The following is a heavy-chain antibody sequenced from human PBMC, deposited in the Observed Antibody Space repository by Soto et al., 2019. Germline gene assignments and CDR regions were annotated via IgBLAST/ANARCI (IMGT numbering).Heavy chain of an antibody. V-gene: IGHV4-31*03. CDR2: IYYSGST. CDR1: GGSVSSGGYY. D-gene: IGHD5-12*01. J-gene: IGHJ3*02. Sequence: QVQLQESGPGLVKPSQTLSLTCTVSGGSVSSGGYYWSWIRQHPGKGLEWIGYIYYSGSTYYNPSLKSRVTISVDTSKNQFSLKLSSVTAADTGVYYCAREQEMATYSPHHAFDIWGQGTMVTVSS. CDR3: AREQEMATYSPHHAFDI.